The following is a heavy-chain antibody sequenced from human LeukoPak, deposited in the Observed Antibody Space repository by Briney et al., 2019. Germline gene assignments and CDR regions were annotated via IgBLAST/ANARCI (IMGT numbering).Heavy chain of an antibody. V-gene: IGHV4-59*01. CDR1: GGSISPYY. CDR2: IYYSGNT. Sequence: SETLSLTCTVSGGSISPYYWSWIRQPPGKGLEWLGYIYYSGNTEYKPSLRSRVAMSVDTSKNQFSLRLSSVTAADTAVYYCARSTGSTMFIDYWGQGTLVTVSS. D-gene: IGHD3-10*02. CDR3: ARSTGSTMFIDY. J-gene: IGHJ4*02.